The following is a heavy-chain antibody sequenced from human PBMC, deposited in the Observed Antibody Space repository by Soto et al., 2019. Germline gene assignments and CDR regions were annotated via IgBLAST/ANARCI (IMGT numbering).Heavy chain of an antibody. V-gene: IGHV1-58*01. CDR1: GFTFTSSA. CDR2: IVVGSGNT. D-gene: IGHD2-2*01. J-gene: IGHJ4*02. Sequence: ASVKVSCKASGFTFTSSAVQWVRQARGQRLERIGWIVVGSGNTNYAQKFQERVTITRDMSTSTAYMELSSLRSEDTAVYYCAARLLYCSSTSCYGSSFDYWGQGTLVTVSS. CDR3: AARLLYCSSTSCYGSSFDY.